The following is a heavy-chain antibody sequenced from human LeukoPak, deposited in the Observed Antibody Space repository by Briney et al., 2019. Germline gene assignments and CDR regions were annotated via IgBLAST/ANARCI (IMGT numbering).Heavy chain of an antibody. V-gene: IGHV4-34*01. J-gene: IGHJ6*02. CDR2: INHSGST. Sequence: SETLSLTCAVYGGSFSGYYWSWIRQPPGKGLEWIGEINHSGSTNYNPSLKSRVTISVDTSKNQFSLKLSSVTAVDTAVYYCARVFSRSSWSSHYGMDVWGQGTTVTVSS. D-gene: IGHD6-13*01. CDR1: GGSFSGYY. CDR3: ARVFSRSSWSSHYGMDV.